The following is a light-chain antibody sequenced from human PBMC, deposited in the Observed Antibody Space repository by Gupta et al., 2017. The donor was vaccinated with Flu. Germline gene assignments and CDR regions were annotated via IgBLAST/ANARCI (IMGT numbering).Light chain of an antibody. CDR2: AVS. CDR3: LQANSFPLT. CDR1: QGIGSW. Sequence: ASTGSASVGGRGSSTSRVSQGIGSWLDWYQEKPGKAPKFLIHAVSTLEGGVPSRFSGSGYGTDFTLTISSLEPEDFATYFCLQANSFPLTFGGGTKVEIK. V-gene: IGKV1-12*01. J-gene: IGKJ4*01.